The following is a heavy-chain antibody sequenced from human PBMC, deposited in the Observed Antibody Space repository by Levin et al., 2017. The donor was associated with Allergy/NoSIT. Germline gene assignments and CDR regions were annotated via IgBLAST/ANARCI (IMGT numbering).Heavy chain of an antibody. CDR3: ARVLRFYSSYYMHV. V-gene: IGHV3-33*01. CDR1: GFTFSSYG. Sequence: GGSLRLSCAASGFTFSSYGMHWVRQAPGKGLEWVAVIWDDGYKKYYADSVKGRFTISRDTSKNTLYLQMTSLRAEDPPVYYCARVLRFYSSYYMHVWGKGTTVTVSS. CDR2: IWDDGYKK. J-gene: IGHJ6*03. D-gene: IGHD5-12*01.